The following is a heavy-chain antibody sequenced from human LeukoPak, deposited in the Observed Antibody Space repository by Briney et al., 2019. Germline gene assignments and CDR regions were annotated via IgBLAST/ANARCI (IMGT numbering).Heavy chain of an antibody. Sequence: GGSLRLSCVASGFTFAGYAMTWVRQAPGKGLEWVSSINSHGGSSYYADSVKGRFTISRDNSKNTLYLQMNSLRVEDTAVYYCASGLMGWYYFDYWGQGTLVTVSS. D-gene: IGHD2-8*01. J-gene: IGHJ4*02. CDR2: INSHGGSS. CDR3: ASGLMGWYYFDY. CDR1: GFTFAGYA. V-gene: IGHV3-23*01.